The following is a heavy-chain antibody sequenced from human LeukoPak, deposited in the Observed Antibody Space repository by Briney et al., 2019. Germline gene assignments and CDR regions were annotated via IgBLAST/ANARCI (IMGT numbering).Heavy chain of an antibody. CDR3: AKDLDGNDYGGILMEY. CDR2: ISSSSSNM. CDR1: GFTFSSYS. Sequence: GGSLRLSCAASGFTFSSYSMKWVRQAPGKGLEWVSYISSSSSNMYYADSVKGRFTISRDNSKNTLYLQMNSLRAEDTAVYYCAKDLDGNDYGGILMEYWGQGTLVTVSS. J-gene: IGHJ4*02. D-gene: IGHD4-23*01. V-gene: IGHV3-48*01.